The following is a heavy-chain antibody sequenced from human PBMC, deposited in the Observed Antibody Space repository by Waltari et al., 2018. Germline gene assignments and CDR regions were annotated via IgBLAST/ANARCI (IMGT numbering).Heavy chain of an antibody. CDR3: ASEGDSSGYYKGWFDP. J-gene: IGHJ5*02. V-gene: IGHV1-69*12. CDR2: ISPIFGTA. CDR1: GGTFSSYA. D-gene: IGHD3-22*01. Sequence: QVQLVQSGAEVKKPGSSVKVSCKASGGTFSSYAISWVRQAPGQGLEWMRGISPIFGTANYAQKFQGRVTITADESTSTAYMELSSLRSEETAVYYCASEGDSSGYYKGWFDPWGQGTLVTVSS.